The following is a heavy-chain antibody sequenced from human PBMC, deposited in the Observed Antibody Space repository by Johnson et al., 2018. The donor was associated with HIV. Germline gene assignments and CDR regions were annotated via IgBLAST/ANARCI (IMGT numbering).Heavy chain of an antibody. V-gene: IGHV3-15*01. CDR2: IKSKNAGGTP. CDR3: ARDGGIPTGDPFDI. Sequence: VQLVESGGGLVKPGGSLRLSCAASGFTFSNAWMSWVRQAPGKGLEWVGRIKSKNAGGTPEYGAPVKGRFTISRDESKNMMYLQMNSQRAEDTAVYYCARDGGIPTGDPFDIWDQGTMVTVSS. D-gene: IGHD1-26*01. J-gene: IGHJ3*02. CDR1: GFTFSNAW.